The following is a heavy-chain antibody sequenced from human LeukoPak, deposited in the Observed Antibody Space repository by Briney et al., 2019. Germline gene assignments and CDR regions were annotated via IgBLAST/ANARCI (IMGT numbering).Heavy chain of an antibody. CDR1: GFTFRNYW. CDR2: ISPSGDIT. V-gene: IGHV3-23*01. Sequence: GGSLRLSCAASGFTFRNYWMHWVRQAPGKGLEWVSGISPSGDITYYADSVKGRFTISRDNSKNTLYLEVISLTAEDTAVYYCAKDDAWLRFGEWSQGTLVTVSS. J-gene: IGHJ4*02. CDR3: AKDDAWLRFGE. D-gene: IGHD3-10*01.